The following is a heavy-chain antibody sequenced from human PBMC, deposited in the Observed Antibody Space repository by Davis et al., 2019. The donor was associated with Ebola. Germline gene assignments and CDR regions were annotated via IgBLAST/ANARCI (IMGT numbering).Heavy chain of an antibody. Sequence: GESLKISCTASGLTFGDYAMNWVRRAPGKGLEWVSYISSSSSTIYYADSVKGRFTISRDNAKNSLYLQMNSLRDEDTAVYYCARQLRVYAVGGATYYFDYWGQGTLVTVSS. CDR3: ARQLRVYAVGGATYYFDY. V-gene: IGHV3-48*02. CDR2: ISSSSSTI. J-gene: IGHJ4*02. CDR1: GLTFGDYA. D-gene: IGHD2-8*01.